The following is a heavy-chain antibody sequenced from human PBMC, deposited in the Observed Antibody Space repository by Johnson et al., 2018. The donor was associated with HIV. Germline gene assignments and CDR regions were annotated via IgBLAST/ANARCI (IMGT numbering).Heavy chain of an antibody. Sequence: QMLLVESGGDLVKPGGSLRLSCAASGFIFSDYYMTWIRQAPGKGLESISYISSSGSGGSTYYADSVKCRFTISRDNSKNTLYLQMNSLRAEDTAVYYCARVTQQLARVGRDAFDIWGQGTMVTVSS. CDR3: ARVTQQLARVGRDAFDI. D-gene: IGHD3-10*01. V-gene: IGHV3-11*04. CDR2: ISSSGSGGST. CDR1: GFIFSDYY. J-gene: IGHJ3*02.